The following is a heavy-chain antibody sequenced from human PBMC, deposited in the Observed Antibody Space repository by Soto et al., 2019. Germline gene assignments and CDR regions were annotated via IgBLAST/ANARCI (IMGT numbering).Heavy chain of an antibody. Sequence: SETLSLTCAVYGGSFSGYYWSWIRQPPGKGLEWIGEINHSGSTNYNPSLKSRVTISVDKSKNQFSLKLSSVTAADTAVYYCARVSGRYYYGMDVWGQGITVTVSS. CDR3: ARVSGRYYYGMDV. V-gene: IGHV4-34*01. D-gene: IGHD1-26*01. CDR1: GGSFSGYY. CDR2: INHSGST. J-gene: IGHJ6*02.